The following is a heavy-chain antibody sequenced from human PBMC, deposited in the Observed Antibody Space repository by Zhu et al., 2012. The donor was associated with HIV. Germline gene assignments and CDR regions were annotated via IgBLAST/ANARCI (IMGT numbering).Heavy chain of an antibody. CDR3: ARVHPGYYYMDV. J-gene: IGHJ6*03. CDR1: GGSMSSGDYY. CDR2: IYYIGST. V-gene: IGHV4-30-4*08. Sequence: QVQLQESGPGLVKPSQTLSLTCTVSGGSMSSGDYYWSWIRQPPGKALEWIGYIYYIGSTYYSPSLKSRVTISVDTSKNQFSLKLSSVTAADTAVYYCARVHPGYYYMDVWGKGTTVTVSS.